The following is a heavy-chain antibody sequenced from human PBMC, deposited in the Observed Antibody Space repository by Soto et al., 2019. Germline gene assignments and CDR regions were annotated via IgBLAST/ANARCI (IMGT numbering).Heavy chain of an antibody. CDR2: IKQDGSEK. D-gene: IGHD5-18*01. J-gene: IGHJ4*02. CDR3: ARASIQLWLLIDY. V-gene: IGHV3-7*04. CDR1: GFTFSSYW. Sequence: EVQLVESGGGLVQPGGSLRLSCAASGFTFSSYWMSWVRQAPGKGLEWVASIKQDGSEKYYVDSVKGRFTISRDNAKDLLFLQMNSLRADDTAVYYCARASIQLWLLIDYWGQGTLVTVSS.